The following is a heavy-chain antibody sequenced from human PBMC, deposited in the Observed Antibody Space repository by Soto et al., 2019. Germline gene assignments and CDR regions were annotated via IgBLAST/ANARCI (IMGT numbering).Heavy chain of an antibody. D-gene: IGHD6-13*01. Sequence: TGGSLRLSCAASGFTFSDYYMSWIRQAPGKGLEWVSYISSSSSYTNYADSVKGRFTISRDNAKNSLYLQMNSLRAEDTAVYCCARDFGYSSSDGMDVWGQGTTVTVSS. CDR2: ISSSSSYT. V-gene: IGHV3-11*06. CDR1: GFTFSDYY. J-gene: IGHJ6*02. CDR3: ARDFGYSSSDGMDV.